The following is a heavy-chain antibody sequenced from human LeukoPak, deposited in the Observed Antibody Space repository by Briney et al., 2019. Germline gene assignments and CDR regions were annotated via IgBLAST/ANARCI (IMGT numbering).Heavy chain of an antibody. J-gene: IGHJ4*02. V-gene: IGHV3-30-3*01. CDR3: ASSGRRGDY. D-gene: IGHD2-15*01. Sequence: GGSLRLSCAASGFTFSSYAMHWVRQAPGKGLEWVAVISYDGSNKYYADSVKGRFTISRDNSKNTLYLQMNSLRAEDTAVYYCASSGRRGDYWGQGTLVTVSS. CDR2: ISYDGSNK. CDR1: GFTFSSYA.